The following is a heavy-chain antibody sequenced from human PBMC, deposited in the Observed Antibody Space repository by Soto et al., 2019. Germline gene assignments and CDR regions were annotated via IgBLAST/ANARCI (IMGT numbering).Heavy chain of an antibody. Sequence: LLKVSCKTAGFTFTTSGVQCLRQARGQRLEWIGWIVVGSVNTNYAQKFQERVTITMDTSTKTAYLELSSLRSEDTAVYYCAADQLYSLAWGQGTLVTVSS. J-gene: IGHJ1*01. CDR1: GFTFTTSG. D-gene: IGHD2-8*01. V-gene: IGHV1-58*01. CDR3: AADQLYSLA. CDR2: IVVGSVNT.